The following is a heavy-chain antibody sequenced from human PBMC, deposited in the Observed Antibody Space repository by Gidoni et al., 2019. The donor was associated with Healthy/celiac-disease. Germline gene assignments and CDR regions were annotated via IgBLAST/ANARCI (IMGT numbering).Heavy chain of an antibody. Sequence: QVQLQESGPALVKPSETLSRTCTVSAGSISSHYWSWIRQPPGKGLEWIGYIYYSGSTNYNPPLKSRVTISVDTSKNQFSLKLGSVTAADTAVYYCARDDRSADAFDIWGQGTMVTVSS. CDR3: ARDDRSADAFDI. CDR1: AGSISSHY. J-gene: IGHJ3*02. CDR2: IYYSGST. V-gene: IGHV4-59*11.